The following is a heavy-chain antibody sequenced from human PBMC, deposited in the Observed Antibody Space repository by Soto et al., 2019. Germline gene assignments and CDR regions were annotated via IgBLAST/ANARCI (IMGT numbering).Heavy chain of an antibody. Sequence: PGGALRLSCGAPGVTFKDYGMHWFRQAPGKGLEWVAVISYDGKRTYYADSVKGRFTISKDKSKRTLFLQMNSLRVDDTAVYYCARDGWGSNWYFDLWGRGTLVTVSS. CDR1: GVTFKDYG. D-gene: IGHD3-16*01. V-gene: IGHV3-30*03. J-gene: IGHJ2*01. CDR2: ISYDGKRT. CDR3: ARDGWGSNWYFDL.